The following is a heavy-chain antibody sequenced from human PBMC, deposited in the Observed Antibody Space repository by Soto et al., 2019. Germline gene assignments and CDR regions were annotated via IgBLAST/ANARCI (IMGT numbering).Heavy chain of an antibody. J-gene: IGHJ4*02. CDR1: GGSFSNFV. V-gene: IGHV1-69*01. D-gene: IGHD5-12*01. Sequence: QVQLVQSGAEVKKPESLVKVSCKASGGSFSNFVISWVRQAPGQGLEWMGGIIPNFGTTDYAQKLQGKVTISADETTRTSYLELRGLTSEDTSVYYCGGDVGGEATIRYSRPRTRVTVSS. CDR3: GGDVGGEATIRY. CDR2: IIPNFGTT.